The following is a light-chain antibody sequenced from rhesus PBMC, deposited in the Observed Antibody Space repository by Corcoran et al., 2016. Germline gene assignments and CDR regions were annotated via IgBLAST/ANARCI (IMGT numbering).Light chain of an antibody. CDR1: QGIRSY. CDR2: YAT. CDR3: QQYYGLPLT. V-gene: IGKV1-32*01. Sequence: DIQMTQSPSSLSASVGDRVTITCRASQGIRSYLNWYQQKPGKAPKPLIYYATGLESGVPSRCSGSGSGTECTLTISSLQPEDIATYYCQQYYGLPLTFGGGTKVELK. J-gene: IGKJ4*01.